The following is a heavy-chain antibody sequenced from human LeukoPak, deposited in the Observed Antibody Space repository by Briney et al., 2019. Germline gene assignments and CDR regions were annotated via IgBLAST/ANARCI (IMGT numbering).Heavy chain of an antibody. V-gene: IGHV7-4-1*02. CDR2: INPSIGNP. CDR1: GYSFTSHS. CDR3: ARDLRSVAFDY. D-gene: IGHD2-15*01. Sequence: GASVKVSCKASGYSFTSHSVNWVRQAPGQGLEWIGYINPSIGNPTYAQGFTGRFVFSLDTSVTTAYLQISSLEAEDTAVYYCARDLRSVAFDYWGQGTLVTVSS. J-gene: IGHJ4*02.